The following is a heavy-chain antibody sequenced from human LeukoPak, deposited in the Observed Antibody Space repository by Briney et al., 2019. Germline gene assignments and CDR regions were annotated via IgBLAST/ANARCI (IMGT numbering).Heavy chain of an antibody. J-gene: IGHJ4*02. CDR1: GGTFSSYT. CDR2: IIPILGIA. V-gene: IGHV1-69*02. Sequence: ASVKVSCKASGGTFSSYTISWVRQAPGQGLEWMGRIIPILGIANYAQKFQGRVTITADKSTSTAYMELSSLRSEDTAAYYCANRRDGYIHFDYWGQGTLVTVSS. D-gene: IGHD5-24*01. CDR3: ANRRDGYIHFDY.